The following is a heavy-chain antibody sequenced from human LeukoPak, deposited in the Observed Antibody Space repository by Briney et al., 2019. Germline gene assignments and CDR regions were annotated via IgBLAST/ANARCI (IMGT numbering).Heavy chain of an antibody. CDR3: ARDEEVFGEFFNY. CDR2: INPNSGGT. CDR1: GYTFTGYY. J-gene: IGHJ4*02. D-gene: IGHD3-10*01. Sequence: GASVKVSCKASGYTFTGYYMHWVRQAPGQGLEWMGWINPNSGGTNYAQKFQGRVTMTRDTSISTAYMELSGLRSDDTAVYYCARDEEVFGEFFNYWGQGTLVTVSS. V-gene: IGHV1-2*02.